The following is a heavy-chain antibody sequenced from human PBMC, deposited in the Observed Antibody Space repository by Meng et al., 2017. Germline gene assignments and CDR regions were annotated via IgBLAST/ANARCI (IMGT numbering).Heavy chain of an antibody. CDR2: IWYDGSNK. V-gene: IGHV3-33*01. J-gene: IGHJ2*01. D-gene: IGHD2/OR15-2a*01. CDR3: ARGLSTTYWYFDL. Sequence: QGRLGGSGGGVVQPGWSLSLSCAASGFTFSCYGMHWVRQSPGEGLEWVAVIWYDGSNKYYADSVKGRFTISRDNSKNTLYLQMNSLRAEDTAVYYCARGLSTTYWYFDLWGRGTLVTVSS. CDR1: GFTFSCYG.